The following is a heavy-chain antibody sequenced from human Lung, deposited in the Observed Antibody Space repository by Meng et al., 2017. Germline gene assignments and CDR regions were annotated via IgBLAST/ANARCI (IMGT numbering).Heavy chain of an antibody. J-gene: IGHJ4*02. D-gene: IGHD4-17*01. CDR1: GGSISSGNW. CDR3: ARNGAYCLHS. Sequence: QVPLQESGPTLVKPSETLSLTCAVSGGSISSGNWWSWVRQPPGKGLEWIGEISHSGNTNYSPSFRGRVTMSVGRSRDQFSLELNSVTAADTAVYFCARNGAYCLHSWGQGTLVTVSS. V-gene: IGHV4-4*02. CDR2: ISHSGNT.